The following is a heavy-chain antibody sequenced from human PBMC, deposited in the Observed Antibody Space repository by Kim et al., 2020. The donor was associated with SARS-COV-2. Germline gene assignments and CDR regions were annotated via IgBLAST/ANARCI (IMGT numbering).Heavy chain of an antibody. J-gene: IGHJ6*02. CDR2: IYSGGST. D-gene: IGHD3-16*01. Sequence: GGSLRLSCAASGFTVSSNYMSWVRQAPGKGLEWVSVIYSGGSTYYADSVKGRFTISRDNSKNTLYLQMNSLRAEDTAVYYCARDLNVGGYYYYGMDVWGQGTTVTVSS. V-gene: IGHV3-53*01. CDR3: ARDLNVGGYYYYGMDV. CDR1: GFTVSSNY.